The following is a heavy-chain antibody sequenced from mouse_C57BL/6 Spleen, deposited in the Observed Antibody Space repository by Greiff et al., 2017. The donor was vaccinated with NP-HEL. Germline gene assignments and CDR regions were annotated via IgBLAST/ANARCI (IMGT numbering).Heavy chain of an antibody. CDR3: ARREYYGSDAMDY. V-gene: IGHV1-4*01. Sequence: VKLMESGAELARPGASVKMSCKASGYTFTSYTMHWVKQRPGQGLEWIGYINPSSGYTKYNQKFKDKATLTADKSSSTAYMQLSSLTSEDSAVYYCARREYYGSDAMDYWGQGTSVTVSS. CDR1: GYTFTSYT. J-gene: IGHJ4*01. CDR2: INPSSGYT. D-gene: IGHD1-1*01.